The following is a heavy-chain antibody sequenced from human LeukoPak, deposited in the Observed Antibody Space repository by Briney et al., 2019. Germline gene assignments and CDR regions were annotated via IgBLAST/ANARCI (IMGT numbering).Heavy chain of an antibody. CDR1: ECRFTNYW. CDR3: ARRPAASSNWDS. D-gene: IGHD1-1*01. J-gene: IGHJ4*02. Sequence: GESLKISCKGSECRFTNYWIGWVRQMPGKGLVWMGIIWPGDSNTRYSPSFQGQVTISADKSISTAYLQWSSLKASDTAMYYCARRPAASSNWDSWGQGTLVTVSS. V-gene: IGHV5-51*01. CDR2: IWPGDSNT.